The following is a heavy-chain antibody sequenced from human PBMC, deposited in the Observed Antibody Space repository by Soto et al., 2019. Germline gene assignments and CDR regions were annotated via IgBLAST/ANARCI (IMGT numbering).Heavy chain of an antibody. Sequence: PGGSLRLSCAASGFTFSSYAMSWVRQAPGKGLEWVSAISGSGGSTYYADSVKGRFTISRDNSKNTLYLQMNSLRAEDTAVYYCAKDPYAPVGVVPPTGWFDPWGQGTLVTVSS. CDR2: ISGSGGST. CDR1: GFTFSSYA. CDR3: AKDPYAPVGVVPPTGWFDP. V-gene: IGHV3-23*01. J-gene: IGHJ5*02. D-gene: IGHD3-3*01.